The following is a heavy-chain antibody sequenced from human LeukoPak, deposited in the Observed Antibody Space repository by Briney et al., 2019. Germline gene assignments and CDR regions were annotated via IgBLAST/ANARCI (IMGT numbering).Heavy chain of an antibody. J-gene: IGHJ5*02. CDR2: IREERGQE. CDR1: GFTFSSYS. CDR3: ASLDTAKQPLANH. V-gene: IGHV3-7*03. Sequence: GGSLRLSCAASGFTFSSYSMNWVRQAPGKGLEWVANIREERGQEYYVDSVKGRFTISKNSAKNSLYLQMNTLRVEDTAMYYCASLDTAKQPLANHWGQGTLVTVSS. D-gene: IGHD5-18*01.